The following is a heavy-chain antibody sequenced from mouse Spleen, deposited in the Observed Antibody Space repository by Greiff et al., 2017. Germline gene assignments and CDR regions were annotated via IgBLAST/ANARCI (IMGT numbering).Heavy chain of an antibody. CDR1: GFTFSSYT. CDR3: ARQGGGDYEDYAMDY. Sequence: EVQLVESGGGLVKPGGSLKLSCAASGFTFSSYTMSWVRQTPAKRLEWVATISSGGGNTYYPDSVKGRFTISRDNARNTLYLQISSLRSEDTAMYYCARQGGGDYEDYAMDYWGQGTSVTVSS. V-gene: IGHV5-9*04. J-gene: IGHJ4*01. CDR2: ISSGGGNT. D-gene: IGHD2-13*01.